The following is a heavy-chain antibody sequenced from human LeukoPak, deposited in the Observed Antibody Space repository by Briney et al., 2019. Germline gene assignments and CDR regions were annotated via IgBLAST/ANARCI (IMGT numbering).Heavy chain of an antibody. D-gene: IGHD1-26*01. CDR1: GGSISSSSYY. V-gene: IGHV4-39*01. CDR2: IYYSGST. Sequence: PSETLSLTCTVSGGSISSSSYYWGWIRQPPGKGLEWIGSIYYSGSTYYNPSLKSRVTISVDTSKNQFSLKLRSVTAADTAVYFCASGHFSGHFSGTYSSPFGYWGQGALVTVSS. CDR3: ASGHFSGHFSGTYSSPFGY. J-gene: IGHJ4*02.